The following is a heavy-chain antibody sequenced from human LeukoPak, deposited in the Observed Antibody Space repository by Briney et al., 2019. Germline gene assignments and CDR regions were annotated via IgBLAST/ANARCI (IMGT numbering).Heavy chain of an antibody. CDR2: ISAYNGNT. V-gene: IGHV1-18*01. D-gene: IGHD3-22*01. CDR3: ARIMSTYYDSSGYYFNEGVDWFDP. Sequence: ASVKVSCKASGYTFTSYGISWVRQAPGQGLEWMGWISAYNGNTNYAQKLQGRVTMTTDTSTSTAYMELRNLRSGDTAVYYCARIMSTYYDSSGYYFNEGVDWFDPWGQGTLVTVSS. CDR1: GYTFTSYG. J-gene: IGHJ5*02.